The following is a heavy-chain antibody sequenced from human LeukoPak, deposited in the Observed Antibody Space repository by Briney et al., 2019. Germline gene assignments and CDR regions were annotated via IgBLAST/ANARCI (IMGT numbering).Heavy chain of an antibody. J-gene: IGHJ3*02. CDR3: AKTGEYFDSSDYYRPDAFDI. CDR1: RFTFSTYA. V-gene: IGHV3-23*01. CDR2: ISASGGGT. D-gene: IGHD3-22*01. Sequence: GGCLRLSCAASRFTFSTYAMSWVRQAPGKGMEWVSAISASGGGTYYADSVKGRFTSSRDNSKNTLYLQMNSLRADDTAIYYCAKTGEYFDSSDYYRPDAFDIWGQGTMVTISS.